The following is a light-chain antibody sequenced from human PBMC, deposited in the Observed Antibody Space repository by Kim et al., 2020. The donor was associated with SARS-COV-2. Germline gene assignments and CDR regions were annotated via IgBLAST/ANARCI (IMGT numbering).Light chain of an antibody. V-gene: IGKV3-15*01. CDR2: DAS. J-gene: IGKJ1*01. CDR1: QSVGNK. Sequence: CPGERATLSCRASQSVGNKLAWYQQKPGQPPSLLIFDASTRATGVPARFSGSGSGTEFTLTISSLQSEDSAVYHCQQYNDWPPWTFGQGTKVEIK. CDR3: QQYNDWPPWT.